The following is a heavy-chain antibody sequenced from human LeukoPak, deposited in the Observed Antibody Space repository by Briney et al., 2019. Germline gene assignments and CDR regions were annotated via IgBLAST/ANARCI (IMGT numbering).Heavy chain of an antibody. J-gene: IGHJ4*02. CDR2: MNPNSGNT. CDR3: ARAILYYDILTGYDY. D-gene: IGHD3-9*01. Sequence: ASVKVSCKASGYTFTSCDINWVRQATGQGLEWMGWMNPNSGNTGYAQKFQGRVTITRNTSISTAYMELSSLRSEVTAVYYCARAILYYDILTGYDYWGQGTLVTVSS. CDR1: GYTFTSCD. V-gene: IGHV1-8*03.